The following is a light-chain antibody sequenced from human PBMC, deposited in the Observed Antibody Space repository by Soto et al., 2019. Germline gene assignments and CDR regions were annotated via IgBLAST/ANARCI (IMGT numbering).Light chain of an antibody. Sequence: QSVLTQPPSASGAPGQGVTISCSGTSSNIGSTTVNWYQQVPGTAPKLLIHSNSQRPSGVPDRVSCSRSGTSASLAISGLQSDDEDDYYCATWDDSLSGPVFGGGTKVTVL. CDR3: ATWDDSLSGPV. CDR1: SSNIGSTT. J-gene: IGLJ2*01. V-gene: IGLV1-44*01. CDR2: SNS.